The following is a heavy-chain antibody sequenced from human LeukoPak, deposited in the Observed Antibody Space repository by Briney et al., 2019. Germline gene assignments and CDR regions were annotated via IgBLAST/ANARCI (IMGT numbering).Heavy chain of an antibody. V-gene: IGHV3-11*01. J-gene: IGHJ3*02. D-gene: IGHD7-27*01. CDR2: ITSGGSTV. CDR3: ARKPGALDI. Sequence: GGSLRLSCAASGFTFSDYHMSWIRQAPGKGLEWVSYITSGGSTVYYADSLKGRFTISRDNARNSLYLQMNSLRAEDTAVYYCARKPGALDIWGQGTMVTVSS. CDR1: GFTFSDYH.